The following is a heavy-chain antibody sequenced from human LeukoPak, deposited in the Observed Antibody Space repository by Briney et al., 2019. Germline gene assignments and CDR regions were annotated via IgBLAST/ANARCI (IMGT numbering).Heavy chain of an antibody. J-gene: IGHJ6*03. CDR2: ISSSGSTI. D-gene: IGHD6-19*01. V-gene: IGHV3-48*03. CDR1: GFTFSSYE. Sequence: GGSLRLSCAASGFTFSSYEMNWVRQAPGKGLEWVSYISSSGSTIYYADSVKGRFTISRDNAKNSLYLQMNSLRAEDTAVYYCAKVQGSGWYNYYYYYMDVWGKGTTVTISS. CDR3: AKVQGSGWYNYYYYYMDV.